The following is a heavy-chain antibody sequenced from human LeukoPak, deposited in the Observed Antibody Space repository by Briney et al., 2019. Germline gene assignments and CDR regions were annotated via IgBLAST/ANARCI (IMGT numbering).Heavy chain of an antibody. CDR3: VSRNDPNCGGDCGIYYCYGMDV. Sequence: PSETLSLTCAVYGGSFSGYYWSWIRQPPGKGLEWIGEINHSGSTNYNPSLKSRVTISVDTSKNQFSLKLSSVTAADTAVYYCVSRNDPNCGGDCGIYYCYGMDVWGQGTTVTVSS. D-gene: IGHD2-21*02. J-gene: IGHJ6*02. V-gene: IGHV4-34*01. CDR2: INHSGST. CDR1: GGSFSGYY.